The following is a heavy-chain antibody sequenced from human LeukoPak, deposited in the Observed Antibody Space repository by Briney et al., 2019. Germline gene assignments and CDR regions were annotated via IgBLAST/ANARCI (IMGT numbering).Heavy chain of an antibody. D-gene: IGHD2/OR15-2a*01. V-gene: IGHV4-38-2*01. Sequence: MSSETLSLTCGVSGYSIRTGYYWGWVRQPPGKDLEWIGSVYHSGSTYYNPSLKSRVNILVDTSKNQFSLSLTSVTAADTAVYYCARSYFSVGAFEIWGQGTMVTVSS. CDR2: VYHSGST. CDR3: ARSYFSVGAFEI. CDR1: GYSIRTGYY. J-gene: IGHJ3*02.